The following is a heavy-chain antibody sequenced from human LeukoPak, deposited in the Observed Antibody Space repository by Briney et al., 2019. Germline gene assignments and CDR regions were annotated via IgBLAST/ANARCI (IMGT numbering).Heavy chain of an antibody. CDR3: ARRAGGYSHPYDY. Sequence: GGSLRLSCAASGFIFDEYDMNWVRQAPGKGLEWVSHINWNGNTIGYGDSVKGRFTISRDNSKNTLYLQMNSLRAEDTAVYYCARRAGGYSHPYDYWGQGILVTVSS. D-gene: IGHD4-23*01. CDR1: GFIFDEYD. J-gene: IGHJ4*02. CDR2: INWNGNTI. V-gene: IGHV3-20*04.